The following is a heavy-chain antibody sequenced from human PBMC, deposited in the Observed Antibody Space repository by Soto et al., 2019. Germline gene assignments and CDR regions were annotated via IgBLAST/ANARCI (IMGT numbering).Heavy chain of an antibody. CDR2: IYYSGIT. CDR3: ARERRGGYWFDP. CDR1: GGSISSGDYY. Sequence: SETLSLTCTVSGGSISSGDYYWSWIRQPPGKGLEWIGYIYYSGITYYNPSLKSRVTISVDTSKNQFSLKLSSVTAADTAVYYCARERRGGYWFDPWGQGTLVTRLL. V-gene: IGHV4-30-4*01. J-gene: IGHJ5*02.